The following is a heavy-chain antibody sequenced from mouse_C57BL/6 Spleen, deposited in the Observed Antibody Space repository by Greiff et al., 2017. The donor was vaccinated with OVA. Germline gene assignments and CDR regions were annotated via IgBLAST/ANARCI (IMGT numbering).Heavy chain of an antibody. D-gene: IGHD1-1*01. CDR2: INPSNGGT. CDR1: GYTFTSYW. CDR3: ARWVITTVVARYFDV. V-gene: IGHV1-53*01. J-gene: IGHJ1*03. Sequence: QVQLQQPGTELVKPGASVKLSCKASGYTFTSYWMHWVKQRPGQGLEWIGNINPSNGGTNYNEKFKSKATLTVDKSSSTAYMQLSSLTSEDSAVYYFARWVITTVVARYFDVWGTGTTVTVSS.